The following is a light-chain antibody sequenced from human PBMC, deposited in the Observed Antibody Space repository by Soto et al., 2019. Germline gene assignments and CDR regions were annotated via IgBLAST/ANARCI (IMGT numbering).Light chain of an antibody. Sequence: EIQMTQSASTLSASVGDRVTITCRASQGISSYLAWYQQKPGKAPKVLIYDAPSLESGVPSRFSGSGSGTEFSLTISSLQPDDFATYYCQQYNHYWTFGQGTKV. V-gene: IGKV1-5*01. J-gene: IGKJ1*01. CDR3: QQYNHYWT. CDR1: QGISSY. CDR2: DAP.